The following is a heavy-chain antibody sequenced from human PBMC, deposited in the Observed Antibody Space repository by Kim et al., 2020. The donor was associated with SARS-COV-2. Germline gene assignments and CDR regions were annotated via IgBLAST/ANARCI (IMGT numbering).Heavy chain of an antibody. CDR3: ARDINRYSSSWYGGVWFDP. CDR2: IYHSGST. Sequence: SETLSLTCTVSGYSISSGYYWGWIRQPPGKGLEWIGSIYHSGSTYYNPSLKSRVTISVDTSKNQFSLKLSSVTAADTAVYYCARDINRYSSSWYGGVWFDPWGQGTLVTVSP. V-gene: IGHV4-38-2*02. CDR1: GYSISSGYY. D-gene: IGHD6-13*01. J-gene: IGHJ5*02.